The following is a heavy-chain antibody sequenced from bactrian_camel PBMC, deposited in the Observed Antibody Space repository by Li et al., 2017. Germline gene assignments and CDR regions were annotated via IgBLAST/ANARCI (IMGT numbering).Heavy chain of an antibody. D-gene: IGHD1*01. V-gene: IGHV3S1*01. Sequence: HVQLVESGGGLVQPGGSLRLSCAASGFAFSSYSMSWVRQGPGKGLEWVSSIKSGGDVAWYADSMKGRFTISRDNARNTLYLQLNRLRTEDTASYYCANQLFGNPTNYWGQGTQVTVS. J-gene: IGHJ4*01. CDR2: IKSGGDVA. CDR1: GFAFSSYS. CDR3: ANQLFGNPTNY.